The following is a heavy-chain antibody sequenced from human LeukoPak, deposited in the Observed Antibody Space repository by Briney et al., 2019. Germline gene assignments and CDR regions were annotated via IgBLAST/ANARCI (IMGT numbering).Heavy chain of an antibody. J-gene: IGHJ2*01. Sequence: GGSLRLSCAASGFTFSSYAMSWVRQAPGKGLEWVSIISGSGGDTYYAVSVKGRFTISRDNSKNTLYLQMNSLRAEDTAVYYCAKDVPGGWWYFDLWGRGTLVTVSS. D-gene: IGHD6-19*01. V-gene: IGHV3-23*01. CDR3: AKDVPGGWWYFDL. CDR1: GFTFSSYA. CDR2: ISGSGGDT.